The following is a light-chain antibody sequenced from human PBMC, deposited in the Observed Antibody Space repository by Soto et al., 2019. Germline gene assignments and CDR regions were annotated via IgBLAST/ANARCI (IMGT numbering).Light chain of an antibody. J-gene: IGKJ1*01. CDR2: KVS. CDR1: QSLLHSNGDTY. V-gene: IGKV2-30*02. Sequence: DTVLTQSPVSLPVTLGEPASISCRSSQSLLHSNGDTYLNWFHQRPGQSPRRLIYKVSKRDSGVPDRFSGSGSGTDFTLKISRVEAEDVGIYYCMQGTHWPTFGQGTRVEIK. CDR3: MQGTHWPT.